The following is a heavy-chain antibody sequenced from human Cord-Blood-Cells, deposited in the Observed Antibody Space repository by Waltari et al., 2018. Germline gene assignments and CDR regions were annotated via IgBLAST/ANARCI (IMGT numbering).Heavy chain of an antibody. CDR1: GGSISSSSYY. V-gene: IGHV4-39*01. J-gene: IGHJ4*02. CDR2: IYYSGST. D-gene: IGHD4-17*01. Sequence: QLQLQESGPGLVKPSETLSLTCTVSGGSISSSSYYWGWIRQPPGKGLEWIGSIYYSGSTYSNPSLKSRVTISVDTSKNQFSLKLSSVTAADTAVYYCARHPDYGDYVSYYFDYWGQGTLVTVSS. CDR3: ARHPDYGDYVSYYFDY.